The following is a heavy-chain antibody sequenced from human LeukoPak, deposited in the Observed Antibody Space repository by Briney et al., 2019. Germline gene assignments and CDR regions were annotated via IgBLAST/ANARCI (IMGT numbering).Heavy chain of an antibody. Sequence: SEKVSCRSSGYTFTTYGITWVRQAPGQGLEWMGWISTYNGNTNYAQKLQGRVTMTTDTSTSTAYMELRSLRSDDTAMYYCARDRMDTGTYFDYWGQGTLVTVSS. CDR3: ARDRMDTGTYFDY. CDR1: GYTFTTYG. CDR2: ISTYNGNT. V-gene: IGHV1-18*01. J-gene: IGHJ4*02. D-gene: IGHD5-18*01.